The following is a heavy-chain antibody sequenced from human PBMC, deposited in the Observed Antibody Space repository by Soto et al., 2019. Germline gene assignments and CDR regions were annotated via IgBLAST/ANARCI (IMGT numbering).Heavy chain of an antibody. V-gene: IGHV5-51*01. J-gene: IGHJ4*02. Sequence: GESLKISCKSSGYNFIDFWIGWVRQMPGKGLEWIGIIFPGDSDIRYNPSFRGHVTISADKSISTVYLQWSALEASDSAVYYCARHGYCSGSSCPDYWGQGTQVTVSS. D-gene: IGHD2-15*01. CDR3: ARHGYCSGSSCPDY. CDR1: GYNFIDFW. CDR2: IFPGDSDI.